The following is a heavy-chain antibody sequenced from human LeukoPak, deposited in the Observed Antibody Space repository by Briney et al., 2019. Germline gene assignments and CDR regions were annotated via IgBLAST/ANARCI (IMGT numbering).Heavy chain of an antibody. V-gene: IGHV4-31*03. D-gene: IGHD3-22*01. J-gene: IGHJ4*02. Sequence: SETLPLTCTVSGGSISSGGYYWSWIRQHPGKGQEWIGYIYYSGSTYYNPSLKSRVTISVDTSKNQFSLKLSSVTAADTAVYYCARDPRSGYYFPIWGQGTLVTVSS. CDR3: ARDPRSGYYFPI. CDR1: GGSISSGGYY. CDR2: IYYSGST.